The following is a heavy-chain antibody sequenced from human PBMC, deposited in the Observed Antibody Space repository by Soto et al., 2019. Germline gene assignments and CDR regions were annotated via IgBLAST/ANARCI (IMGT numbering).Heavy chain of an antibody. V-gene: IGHV1-69*13. D-gene: IGHD3-22*01. Sequence: SVKVSCKASGGTFSSYAISWVRQAPGRGLEWMGGIIPIFGTANYAQKFQGRVTITADESTSTAYMELSSLRSEDTAVYYCASRDGSGYYYFDYWGQGTLVTVSS. CDR3: ASRDGSGYYYFDY. CDR1: GGTFSSYA. CDR2: IIPIFGTA. J-gene: IGHJ4*02.